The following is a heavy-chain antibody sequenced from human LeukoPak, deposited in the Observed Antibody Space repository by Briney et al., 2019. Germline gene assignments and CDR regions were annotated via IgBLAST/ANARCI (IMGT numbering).Heavy chain of an antibody. J-gene: IGHJ3*02. CDR2: ISAYNGNT. CDR3: ARATYYYDSSGYFRGLPDAFDI. Sequence: GASVNVSFKASGYTFTSYGISWVRQAPGQGLEWMGWISAYNGNTNYAQKLQGRVTMTTDTSTSTAYMELRSLRSDDTAVYYCARATYYYDSSGYFRGLPDAFDIWGQGTMVTVSS. CDR1: GYTFTSYG. D-gene: IGHD3-22*01. V-gene: IGHV1-18*01.